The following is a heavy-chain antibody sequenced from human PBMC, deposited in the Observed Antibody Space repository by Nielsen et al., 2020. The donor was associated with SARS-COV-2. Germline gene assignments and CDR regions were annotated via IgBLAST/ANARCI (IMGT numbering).Heavy chain of an antibody. J-gene: IGHJ1*01. CDR2: ISFSGNTR. Sequence: SLKISCPASGFTFDDYAMHWVRQAPGKGLQWVSGISFSGNTREYADSVKGRFIISRDNAGNFLFLQMDRLRPDDTALYYCVKVVGGTSSFEHFQKWGQGTLVTVSS. V-gene: IGHV3-9*01. CDR3: VKVVGGTSSFEHFQK. CDR1: GFTFDDYA. D-gene: IGHD3-3*01.